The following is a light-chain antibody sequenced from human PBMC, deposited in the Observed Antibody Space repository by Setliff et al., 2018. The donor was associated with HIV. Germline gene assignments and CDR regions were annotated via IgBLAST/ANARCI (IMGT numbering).Light chain of an antibody. CDR2: QDN. J-gene: IGLJ1*01. V-gene: IGLV3-1*01. CDR1: KLGDKF. Sequence: SYELTQPPSVSVSPGQTVYITCSGDKLGDKFVCWYQQKTGQSPVLVIYQDNKRPSGIPERISASNSGNTATLTISGTQAMDEADYYCQAWDNSFFYVFGTGTKVTVL. CDR3: QAWDNSFFYV.